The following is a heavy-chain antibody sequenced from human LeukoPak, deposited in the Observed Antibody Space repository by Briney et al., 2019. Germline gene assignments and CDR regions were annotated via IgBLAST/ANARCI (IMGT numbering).Heavy chain of an antibody. CDR2: NHHSGST. D-gene: IGHD3-10*01. V-gene: IGHV4-38-2*02. CDR3: ARDRFGMSATGSDFDY. CDR1: GYSISSGYY. Sequence: SETLSLTCSVSGYSISSGYYWGWVRRTPGMGLEWIGSNHHSGSTYYNPTLKSRVTISLDTSKTQISLTLTPVTAAETAVYFCARDRFGMSATGSDFDYWGQGILVTVSS. J-gene: IGHJ4*02.